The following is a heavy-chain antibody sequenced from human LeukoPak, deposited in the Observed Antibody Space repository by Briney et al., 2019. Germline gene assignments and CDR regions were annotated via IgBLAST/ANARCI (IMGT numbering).Heavy chain of an antibody. CDR3: ARDPLRVLVVAATHWFDP. V-gene: IGHV3-7*01. J-gene: IGHJ5*02. D-gene: IGHD2-15*01. CDR1: GFTFSSYW. CDR2: IKQDGSEK. Sequence: GGSLRLSCAASGFTFSSYWMSWVRQAPGKGLEWVANIKQDGSEKYYVDSEKGRFTISRDNAKNSLYLQMNSLRAEDTAVYYCARDPLRVLVVAATHWFDPWGQRTLVTVSS.